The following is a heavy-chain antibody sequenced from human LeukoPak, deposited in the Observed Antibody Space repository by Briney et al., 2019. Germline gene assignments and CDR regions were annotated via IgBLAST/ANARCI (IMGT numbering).Heavy chain of an antibody. CDR2: ISPTGSYT. Sequence: GGSLRLSCEASGFMLNVYYMSWFRPAPGKGLEWIGYISPTGSYTTYADSVRGRFTISRDNAKNLLFLQMNDLRTEDTAVYYCARKLGGAQCGGDCFFDHWGQGTRVGVSS. V-gene: IGHV3-11*03. J-gene: IGHJ4*02. CDR3: ARKLGGAQCGGDCFFDH. D-gene: IGHD2-21*02. CDR1: GFMLNVYY.